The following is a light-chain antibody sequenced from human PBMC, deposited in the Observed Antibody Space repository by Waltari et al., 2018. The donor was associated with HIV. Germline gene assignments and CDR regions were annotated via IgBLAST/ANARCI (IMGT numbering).Light chain of an antibody. CDR2: EVN. J-gene: IGLJ2*01. CDR1: SSDVGRYHY. V-gene: IGLV2-14*01. Sequence: QSALTQPASQPGQSITITCTGTSSDVGRYHYVSWYQQHPGKVPKLLISEVNNRPSGLSNRFSGSKSGNTASLTISGLQADDEAVYYCVSYTRSSFWIFGGGTKLTVL. CDR3: VSYTRSSFWI.